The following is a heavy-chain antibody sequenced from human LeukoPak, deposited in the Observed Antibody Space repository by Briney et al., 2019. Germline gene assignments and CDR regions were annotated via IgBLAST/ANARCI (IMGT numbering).Heavy chain of an antibody. CDR1: GFTFSSYA. Sequence: GGSLRLSCAASGFTFSSYAMSWVRQAPGKGLEWVSAISGSDGRLFYADSVKGRFTTSRDNSRNTLFLQMSSLRAEDTALYYCAKESPYRAPTRTYYFDYWGRGTLVTVSS. CDR2: ISGSDGRL. V-gene: IGHV3-23*01. D-gene: IGHD1-14*01. J-gene: IGHJ4*02. CDR3: AKESPYRAPTRTYYFDY.